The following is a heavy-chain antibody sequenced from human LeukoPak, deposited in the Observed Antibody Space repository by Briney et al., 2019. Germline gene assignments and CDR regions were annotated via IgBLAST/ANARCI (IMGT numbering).Heavy chain of an antibody. Sequence: GGSLRLSCAAPGFTFSSYAMSWVRQAPGKGLEWVSAISGSGGSTYYADSVKGRFTISRDKSRDTLYLQMNSLRAEDTAVYYCAKGYYDYVWGSYYFDYWGQGTLVTVSS. V-gene: IGHV3-23*01. CDR3: AKGYYDYVWGSYYFDY. J-gene: IGHJ4*02. CDR1: GFTFSSYA. D-gene: IGHD3-16*01. CDR2: ISGSGGST.